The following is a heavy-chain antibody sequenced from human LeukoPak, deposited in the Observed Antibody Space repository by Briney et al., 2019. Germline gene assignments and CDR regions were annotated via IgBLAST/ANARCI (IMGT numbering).Heavy chain of an antibody. V-gene: IGHV3-43*02. CDR2: ISGDGGST. J-gene: IGHJ4*02. Sequence: QPGGSLRLSCAASGFTFDDYAMHWVRQAPGKGLEWVSLISGDGGSTYYADSVKGRFTISRDNAKNSLYLQMNSLRAEETAVYYCARNNNWRFDYWGQGTLVTVSS. CDR3: ARNNNWRFDY. CDR1: GFTFDDYA. D-gene: IGHD1-20*01.